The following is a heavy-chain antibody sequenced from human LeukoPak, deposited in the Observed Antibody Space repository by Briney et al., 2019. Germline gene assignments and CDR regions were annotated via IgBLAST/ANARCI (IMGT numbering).Heavy chain of an antibody. CDR1: GGSFSGYY. CDR2: INHSGST. D-gene: IGHD3-3*01. CDR3: ARGITIFGVVIIKDPYYYGMDV. V-gene: IGHV4-34*01. Sequence: PSGTLSLTCAVYGGSFSGYYWSWIRQPPGKGLEWIGEINHSGSTNYNPSLKSRVTISVDTSKNQFSLKLSSVTAADTAVYYCARGITIFGVVIIKDPYYYGMDVWGQGTTVTVSS. J-gene: IGHJ6*02.